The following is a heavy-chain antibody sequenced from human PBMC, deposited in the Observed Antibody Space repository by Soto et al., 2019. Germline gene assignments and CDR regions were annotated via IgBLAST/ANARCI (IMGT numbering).Heavy chain of an antibody. J-gene: IGHJ5*01. CDR1: GDSISTGDYF. V-gene: IGHV4-30-4*01. CDR3: ARGRYCLTGRCFPNWFDS. Sequence: KPSETLSLTCSVSGDSISTGDYFWGWIRQPPGQALEYIGYIYNSTTTYYNPSFESRVAISLDTSKSQFSLTVTSVTAADTAVYFCARGRYCLTGRCFPNWFDSWGQGTLVTVSS. CDR2: IYNSTTT. D-gene: IGHD2-15*01.